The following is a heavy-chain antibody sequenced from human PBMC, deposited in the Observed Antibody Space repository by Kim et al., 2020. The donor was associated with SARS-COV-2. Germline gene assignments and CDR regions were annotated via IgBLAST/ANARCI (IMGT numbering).Heavy chain of an antibody. D-gene: IGHD3-10*01. CDR2: IYHSGST. CDR1: GYSISSGYY. Sequence: SETLSLTCTVSGYSISSGYYWGWIRQPPGKGLEWIGSIYHSGSTYYNPSLKSRVTISVDTSKNQFSLKLSSVTAADTAVYYCASVTMVRGVGYWGQGTLVTVSS. V-gene: IGHV4-38-2*02. J-gene: IGHJ4*02. CDR3: ASVTMVRGVGY.